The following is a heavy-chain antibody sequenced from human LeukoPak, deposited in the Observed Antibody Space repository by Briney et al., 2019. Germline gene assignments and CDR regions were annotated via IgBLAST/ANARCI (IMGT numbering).Heavy chain of an antibody. CDR1: GGSISSSSYY. Sequence: SETLSLTCTVSGGSISSSSYYWGWIRQPPGKGLEWIGSIYYSGSTYYNPSLKSRVTISVDTSKNQFSLKLSSETAADTAVYYCARQESYYYYYMDVWGKGTTVTVSS. CDR3: ARQESYYYYYMDV. J-gene: IGHJ6*03. V-gene: IGHV4-39*01. CDR2: IYYSGST.